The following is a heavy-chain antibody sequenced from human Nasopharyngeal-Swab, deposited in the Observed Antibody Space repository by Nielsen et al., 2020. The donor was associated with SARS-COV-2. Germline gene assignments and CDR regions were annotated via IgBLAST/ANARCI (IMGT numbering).Heavy chain of an antibody. V-gene: IGHV3-30*03. J-gene: IGHJ3*02. CDR2: ISYDGSNK. CDR3: AREQRRDDAFDI. Sequence: GESLKISCAASGFTFSSYGMHWVRQAPGKGLEWVAVISYDGSNKYYADSVKGRFTISRDNSKNTLYLQMNSLRAEDTAVYCCAREQRRDDAFDIWGQGTMVTVSS. CDR1: GFTFSSYG.